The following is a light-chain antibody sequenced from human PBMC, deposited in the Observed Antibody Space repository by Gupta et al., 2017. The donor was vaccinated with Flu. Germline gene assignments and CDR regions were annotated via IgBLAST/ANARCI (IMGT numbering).Light chain of an antibody. Sequence: GDRVTITCQASQDIKNVLNWFQHKPGKAPKVLIYDASILQTGVPSRFSGSGSGTAFTLTITSLQPEDFATYYCQQYDTDLLSFGGGTKVEIK. J-gene: IGKJ4*01. CDR1: QDIKNV. V-gene: IGKV1-33*01. CDR3: QQYDTDLLS. CDR2: DAS.